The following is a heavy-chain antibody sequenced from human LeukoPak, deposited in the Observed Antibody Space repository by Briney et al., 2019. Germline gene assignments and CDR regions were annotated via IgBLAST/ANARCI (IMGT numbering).Heavy chain of an antibody. CDR1: GFTFSDHY. D-gene: IGHD2-2*01. Sequence: PGGSLRLSCAASGFTFSDHYMSWIRQAPRKGLEWVSYISSSGSYTNYADSVKGRFTISRDNAKNSVYLQMNTLRAEDTAVYYCARRATAALKYAFDYWGQGILVTVSS. CDR3: ARRATAALKYAFDY. V-gene: IGHV3-11*03. CDR2: ISSSGSYT. J-gene: IGHJ4*02.